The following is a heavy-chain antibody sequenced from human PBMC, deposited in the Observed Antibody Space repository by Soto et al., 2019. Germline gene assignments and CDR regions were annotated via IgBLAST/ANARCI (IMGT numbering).Heavy chain of an antibody. CDR1: GGTLSNYA. D-gene: IGHD3-10*01. Sequence: QVQLVQSGAEEKKPGSSVKVSCKAAGGTLSNYALSWVRQAPGQGLEWVGGIIPIFGTSNYVQKFQGRLTVTADESTSTAYMELSSLTSEDTAVYYCARGVRTGFYGMDVWGQGTTVTVSS. J-gene: IGHJ6*02. V-gene: IGHV1-69*01. CDR2: IIPIFGTS. CDR3: ARGVRTGFYGMDV.